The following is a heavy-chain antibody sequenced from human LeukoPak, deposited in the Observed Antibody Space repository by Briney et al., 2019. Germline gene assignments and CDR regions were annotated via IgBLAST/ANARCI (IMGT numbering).Heavy chain of an antibody. CDR3: ARGSGWNSFDP. D-gene: IGHD6-19*01. J-gene: IGHJ5*02. V-gene: IGHV4-61*02. CDR2: IYASGWT. Sequence: SETLSLTCTVSGDSIDSNSYYWSWIRQPAGKGLDWIGRIYASGWTDYNPSLKSRVTISVDTSKNQFSLKLSFVTAADTGFYYCARGSGWNSFDPWGQGTLVTVSS. CDR1: GDSIDSNSYY.